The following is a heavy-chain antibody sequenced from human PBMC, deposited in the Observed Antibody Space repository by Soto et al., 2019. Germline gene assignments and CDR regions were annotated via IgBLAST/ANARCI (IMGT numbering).Heavy chain of an antibody. CDR1: GDSVSSGSYY. CDR3: AKPINYDFWSGYPDY. CDR2: VSFTGRT. Sequence: SETLSLTCTVSGDSVSSGSYYWSWIRQPPGKELEWIAYVSFTGRTDYNPSLKSRVTISLDTSKNQFSLKLTSVTAADTAVYYCAKPINYDFWSGYPDYWGQGTLVTVSS. V-gene: IGHV4-61*01. D-gene: IGHD3-3*01. J-gene: IGHJ4*02.